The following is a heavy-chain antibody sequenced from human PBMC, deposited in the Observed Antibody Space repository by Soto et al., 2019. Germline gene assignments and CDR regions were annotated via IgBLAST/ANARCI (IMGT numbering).Heavy chain of an antibody. D-gene: IGHD3-22*01. J-gene: IGHJ5*02. Sequence: KPSETLSLTCTVSGGSISSYYWSWIRQPPGKGLEWIGYIYYSGSTNYNPSLKSRVTISVDTSKNQFSLKLSSVTAADTAVYYCAREVGYYYDSSGQAWFDPWGQGTLVTVSS. CDR3: AREVGYYYDSSGQAWFDP. V-gene: IGHV4-59*01. CDR2: IYYSGST. CDR1: GGSISSYY.